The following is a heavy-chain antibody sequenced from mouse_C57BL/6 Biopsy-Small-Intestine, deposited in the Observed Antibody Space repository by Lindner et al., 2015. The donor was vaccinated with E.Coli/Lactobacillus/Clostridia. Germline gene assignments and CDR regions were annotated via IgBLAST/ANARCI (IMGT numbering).Heavy chain of an antibody. Sequence: VQLQESGPELVKPGASVKISCKASGYAFSSSWMNWVKQRPGKGLEWIGRIYPGDGDTNYNGKFKGKATLTADKSSSTAYMQLSSLTSEDSAVYFCANDYVYAMDYWGQGTSVTVSS. CDR2: IYPGDGDT. V-gene: IGHV1-82*01. D-gene: IGHD2-4*01. CDR3: ANDYVYAMDY. CDR1: GYAFSSSW. J-gene: IGHJ4*01.